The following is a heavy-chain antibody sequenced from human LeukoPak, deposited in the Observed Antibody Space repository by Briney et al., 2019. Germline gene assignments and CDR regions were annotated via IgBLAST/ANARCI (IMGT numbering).Heavy chain of an antibody. J-gene: IGHJ5*02. D-gene: IGHD3-22*01. CDR1: GGSISSYY. Sequence: PSETLSLTCTVSGGSISSYYWSWIRQPPGKGLEWIGCIYYSGSTNYNPSLKSRVTISVETSKNQFSLKLSSVTAADTAVYYCATEYYYDSSGQTWGQGTLVTVSS. CDR2: IYYSGST. V-gene: IGHV4-59*01. CDR3: ATEYYYDSSGQT.